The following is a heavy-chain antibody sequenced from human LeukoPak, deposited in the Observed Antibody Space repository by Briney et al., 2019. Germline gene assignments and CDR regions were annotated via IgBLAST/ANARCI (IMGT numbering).Heavy chain of an antibody. CDR1: GFTLTDYY. V-gene: IGHV1-2*06. J-gene: IGHJ2*01. D-gene: IGHD1-1*01. Sequence: ASVKVSCKASGFTLTDYYMHLVRQAPGQGLEWMGRINPNSGGTNYAQKFQGRVTMTRDTSISTAYMELSRLRSDDTAVYYCARVQLGTGVWYFDLWGRGTLVTVSS. CDR2: INPNSGGT. CDR3: ARVQLGTGVWYFDL.